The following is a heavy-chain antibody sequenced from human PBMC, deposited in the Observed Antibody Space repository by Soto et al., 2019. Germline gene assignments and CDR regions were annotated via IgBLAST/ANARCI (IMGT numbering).Heavy chain of an antibody. CDR3: ARGVTIFGVAAYSYYEMEV. D-gene: IGHD3-3*01. V-gene: IGHV1-69*01. CDR1: GGTFSNYA. J-gene: IGHJ6*02. CDR2: IVPAFGTP. Sequence: QVQLVQSGAEVKKPGSSVKVSCRASGGTFSNYAISWVRQAPGQGLEWMGGIVPAFGTPNYAQNLQGRITMTADDSKTADYMDPSSLSSEATAVYYCARGVTIFGVAAYSYYEMEVWGQGTTVTVSS.